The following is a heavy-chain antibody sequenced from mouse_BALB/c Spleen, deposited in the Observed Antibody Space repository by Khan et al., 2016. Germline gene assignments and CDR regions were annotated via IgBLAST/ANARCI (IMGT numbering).Heavy chain of an antibody. CDR1: GYPFHYYW. CDR3: ARAWYSMDY. CDR2: ILPGSGNS. J-gene: IGHJ4*01. V-gene: IGHV1-9*01. Sequence: VQLSESGAELMKPGASVKISCQATGYPFHYYWIEWVKPRPGHGLEWIGDILPGSGNSNYHENLKGKATFTAGHSSNTAYMQLSSLTSEDSAVYYWARAWYSMDYWGQGTSVTVSS.